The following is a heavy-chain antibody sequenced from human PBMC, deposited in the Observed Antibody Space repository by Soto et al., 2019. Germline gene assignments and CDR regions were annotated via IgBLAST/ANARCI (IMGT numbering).Heavy chain of an antibody. Sequence: VPVKVSCKASGYTFTGYYMHWVRQAPGQGLEWMGWINPNSGGTNYAQKFQGWVTMTRDTSISTAYMELSRLRSDDTAVYYCAREQTYYYDSSSAFDIWGQGTMDTVSS. CDR1: GYTFTGYY. D-gene: IGHD3-22*01. CDR3: AREQTYYYDSSSAFDI. CDR2: INPNSGGT. V-gene: IGHV1-2*04. J-gene: IGHJ3*02.